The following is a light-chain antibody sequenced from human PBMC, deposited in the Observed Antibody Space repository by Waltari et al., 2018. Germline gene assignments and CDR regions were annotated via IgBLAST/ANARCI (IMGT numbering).Light chain of an antibody. V-gene: IGLV1-51*01. CDR2: DTN. J-gene: IGLJ3*02. CDR1: RSNIGANY. Sequence: QSVLTQPPSVSAAPGQKVTISCSGSRSNIGANYVAWYQQFPGTAPKVLIYDTNKRPSEIPDRFSGSKSCTSATLDITGLQTGDEADYYCGTWDSSLKVGVFGGGTKLTVL. CDR3: GTWDSSLKVGV.